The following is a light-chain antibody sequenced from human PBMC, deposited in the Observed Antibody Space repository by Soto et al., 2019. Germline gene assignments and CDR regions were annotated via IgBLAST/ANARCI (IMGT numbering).Light chain of an antibody. J-gene: IGKJ1*01. CDR3: MQALKTPWT. Sequence: DIVMTQSPLSLPVTPGEPASISCRSSQSLQHSNGDYYLDWYLQKPGQSPQLLIYLGSNRASGVPDRFSGSGSGTDFTLRISRVEAEDVGVYQCMQALKTPWTFGQGTRWIS. CDR1: QSLQHSNGDYY. CDR2: LGS. V-gene: IGKV2-28*01.